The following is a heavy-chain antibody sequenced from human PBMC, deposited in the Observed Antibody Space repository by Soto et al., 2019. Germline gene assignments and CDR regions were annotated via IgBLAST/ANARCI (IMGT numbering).Heavy chain of an antibody. CDR3: ARTPGYYDFWSGYYKGTYFDY. V-gene: IGHV4-59*01. CDR1: GGSISSYY. J-gene: IGHJ4*02. D-gene: IGHD3-3*01. Sequence: PSETLSLTCTVSGGSISSYYWSWIRQPPGKGLEWIGYIYYSGSTNYNPSLKSRVTISVDTSKNQFSLKLSSVTAADTAVYYCARTPGYYDFWSGYYKGTYFDYWGQGTLVTVSS. CDR2: IYYSGST.